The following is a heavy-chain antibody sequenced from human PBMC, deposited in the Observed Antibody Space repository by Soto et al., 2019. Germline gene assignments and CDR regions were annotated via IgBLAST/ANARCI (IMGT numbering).Heavy chain of an antibody. Sequence: SLRLSCAASGFTFSSYAMSWVRQAPGKGLEWVSAISGSGGSTYYADSVKGRFTISRDNSKNTMYLQMNSLRAEDTAVYYCAKVTIGYYYYMDVWGKGTTVTVSS. J-gene: IGHJ6*03. D-gene: IGHD4-17*01. CDR1: GFTFSSYA. V-gene: IGHV3-23*01. CDR3: AKVTIGYYYYMDV. CDR2: ISGSGGST.